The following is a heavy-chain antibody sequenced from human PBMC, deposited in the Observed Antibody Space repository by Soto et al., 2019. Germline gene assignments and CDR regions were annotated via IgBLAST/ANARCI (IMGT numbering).Heavy chain of an antibody. V-gene: IGHV1-46*01. CDR3: AKGFVSGQLPNHYYYRVDV. CDR1: GCCFTSCY. Sequence: VKDTCKASGCCFTSCYWHGLGQPLGREPEGMGMINPNDGTTTNARRVQDRVTMTTDTYTTSIYMELSSLRSEDTAVYYCAKGFVSGQLPNHYYYRVDVWGQGTTVTVSS. D-gene: IGHD6-6*01. CDR2: INPNDGTT. J-gene: IGHJ6*02.